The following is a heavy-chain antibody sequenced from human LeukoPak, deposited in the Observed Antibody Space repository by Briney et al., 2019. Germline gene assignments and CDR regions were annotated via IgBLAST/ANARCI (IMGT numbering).Heavy chain of an antibody. J-gene: IGHJ6*02. CDR3: AKEWMGRGYDLRYYYYGMDV. CDR2: ISGSGGST. V-gene: IGHV3-23*01. Sequence: PGGSLRLSCAASGFTFSSYAMSWVRQAPGKGLEWVSAISGSGGSTYYADSVKGRFTISRDNSKNTLYLQMNSLRAEDTAVYYCAKEWMGRGYDLRYYYYGMDVWGQGTTVTVSS. D-gene: IGHD5-12*01. CDR1: GFTFSSYA.